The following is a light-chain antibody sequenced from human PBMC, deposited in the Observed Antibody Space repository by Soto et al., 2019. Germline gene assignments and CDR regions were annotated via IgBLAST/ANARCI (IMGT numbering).Light chain of an antibody. J-gene: IGKJ1*01. Sequence: EIVLTQSPGTLSLSPGERATLSCRASQSVSSSYFAWYQQKPGQAPRLLIYGASSRATGIPDRFSGSGSGTDFTLTISRLEPEDFAVYYCQQYSSSPETFGQGTKGEIK. CDR3: QQYSSSPET. CDR1: QSVSSSY. CDR2: GAS. V-gene: IGKV3-20*01.